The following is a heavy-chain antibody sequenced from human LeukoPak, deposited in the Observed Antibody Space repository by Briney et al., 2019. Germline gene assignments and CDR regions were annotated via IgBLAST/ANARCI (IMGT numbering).Heavy chain of an antibody. CDR3: ARPAAPRGYSSGWYYNHGDY. J-gene: IGHJ4*02. D-gene: IGHD6-19*01. V-gene: IGHV4-59*01. CDR2: IYYSGST. CDR1: GGSISSYY. Sequence: SETLSLTCTVSGGSISSYYWSWIRQPPGKGLEWIGYIYYSGSTNYNPSLKSRVTISVDTSKNQFSLKLSSVTAADTAVYYCARPAAPRGYSSGWYYNHGDYWGQGTLVTVSS.